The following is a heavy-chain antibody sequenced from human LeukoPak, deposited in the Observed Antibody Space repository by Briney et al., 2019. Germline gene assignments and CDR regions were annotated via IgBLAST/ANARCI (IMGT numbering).Heavy chain of an antibody. V-gene: IGHV3-49*04. CDR3: TSDEGEDTSY. CDR2: IRSKAYGGTA. Sequence: PGGSLRLSCTGSGFIFGDYAMNWVRQAPGKGLEWVGVIRSKAYGGTAEYAASVKGRFTISRDDSKSIAYLQMSSLKTEDTAVYYCTSDEGEDTSYWGQGTLVTVSS. J-gene: IGHJ4*02. CDR1: GFIFGDYA. D-gene: IGHD1-26*01.